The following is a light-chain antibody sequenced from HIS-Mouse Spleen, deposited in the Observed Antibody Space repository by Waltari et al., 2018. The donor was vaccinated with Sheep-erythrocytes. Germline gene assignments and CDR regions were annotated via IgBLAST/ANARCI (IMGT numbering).Light chain of an antibody. CDR1: SSDGGGYNY. Sequence: QSALTQPRSVSGSPRQSVTISCTGTSSDGGGYNYVSWYQQHPGKAPKLMIYDVSKRPSGVPDRFSGSKSGNTASLTISGLQAEDEADYYCCSYAGSYTVVFGGGTKLTVL. V-gene: IGLV2-11*01. CDR2: DVS. J-gene: IGLJ2*01. CDR3: CSYAGSYTVV.